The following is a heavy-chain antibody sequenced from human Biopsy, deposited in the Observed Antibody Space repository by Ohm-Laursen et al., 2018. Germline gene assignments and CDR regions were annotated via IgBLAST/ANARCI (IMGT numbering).Heavy chain of an antibody. CDR2: IIPTFDTP. CDR1: GGTFSSYV. Sequence: GASVKVSCKSSGGTFSSYVISWVRQAPGQGLEWMGRIIPTFDTPTYAPDFQGSVTFTADKSTGTAHLDLSRLRSEDTAIYYCAGGAAKGNPYDHWGQGTLVTVSS. CDR3: AGGAAKGNPYDH. V-gene: IGHV1-69*06. D-gene: IGHD3-10*01. J-gene: IGHJ5*02.